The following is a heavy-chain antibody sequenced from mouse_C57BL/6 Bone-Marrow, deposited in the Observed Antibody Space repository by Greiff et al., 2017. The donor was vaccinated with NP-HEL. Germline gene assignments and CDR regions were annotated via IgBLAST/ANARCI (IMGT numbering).Heavy chain of an antibody. J-gene: IGHJ2*01. CDR1: GYTFTSYW. CDR2: IDPSDSYT. V-gene: IGHV1-59*01. D-gene: IGHD2-3*01. CDR3: ARRDISDGYSYFDY. Sequence: QVQLQQPGAELVRPGTSVKLSCKASGYTFTSYWMHWVKQRPGQGLEWIGVIDPSDSYTNYNQKFKGKATLTVDTSSSTAYMQLSSLTSEDSAVYYCARRDISDGYSYFDYWGQGTTLTVSS.